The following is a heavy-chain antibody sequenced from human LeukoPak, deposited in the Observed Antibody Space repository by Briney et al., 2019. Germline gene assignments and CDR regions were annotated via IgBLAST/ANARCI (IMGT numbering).Heavy chain of an antibody. CDR1: GGSISSYY. V-gene: IGHV4-4*07. D-gene: IGHD6-13*01. CDR2: IYTSGNT. J-gene: IGHJ4*02. CDR3: ARAEPSSSADIYYFDY. Sequence: SETLSLTCTVSGGSISSYYWSWIRQPAGKGLEWIGRIYTSGNTNYNPSLKSRVTMSVDTSKNQFSLKLSSVTAADTAVYYCARAEPSSSADIYYFDYWGQETLVTVSS.